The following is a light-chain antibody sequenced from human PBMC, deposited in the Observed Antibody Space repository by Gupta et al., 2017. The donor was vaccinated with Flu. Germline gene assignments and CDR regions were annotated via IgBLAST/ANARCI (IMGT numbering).Light chain of an antibody. J-gene: IGLJ3*02. CDR1: NIGSKS. CDR3: QVWDTTSDHPV. V-gene: IGLV3-21*02. Sequence: TATLTCGGDNIGSKSVDWYQQRPGQAPVLVVYDDSDRPSGVPDRFSGSNSGNTATLSISRVEAGDEAAYYCQVWDTTSDHPVFGGGTKLTVL. CDR2: DDS.